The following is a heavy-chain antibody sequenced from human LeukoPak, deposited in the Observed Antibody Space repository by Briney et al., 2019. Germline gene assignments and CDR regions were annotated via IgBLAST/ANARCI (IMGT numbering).Heavy chain of an antibody. V-gene: IGHV3-30*02. Sequence: GGSLRLSCAASGFTFSSYGMHWVRQAPGKGLEWVAFIRYDGSNKYYADSVKGRFTISRDNSMNTLYLQMNSLRAEDTAVYYCAKRSGSSGWLAPYDYWGQGTLVTVSS. D-gene: IGHD6-19*01. CDR2: IRYDGSNK. CDR3: AKRSGSSGWLAPYDY. CDR1: GFTFSSYG. J-gene: IGHJ4*02.